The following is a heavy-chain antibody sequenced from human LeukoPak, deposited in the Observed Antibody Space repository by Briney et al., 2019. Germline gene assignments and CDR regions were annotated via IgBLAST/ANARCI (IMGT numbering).Heavy chain of an antibody. Sequence: PGGSLRLSCAASGFTVSSNYMSWVRQAPGKGLEWVSVIYSGGSTYYADSVKGRFTISRDNSKNTLYLQMNSLRAEDTAVYYCARDLGNSASDYWGQGTLVTVSS. CDR2: IYSGGST. V-gene: IGHV3-53*01. J-gene: IGHJ4*02. CDR3: ARDLGNSASDY. D-gene: IGHD4-23*01. CDR1: GFTVSSNY.